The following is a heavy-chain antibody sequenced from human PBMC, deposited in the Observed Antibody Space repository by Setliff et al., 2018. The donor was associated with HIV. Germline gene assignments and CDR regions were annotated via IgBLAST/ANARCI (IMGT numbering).Heavy chain of an antibody. CDR1: GGSISTSSYY. Sequence: SETLSLTCTVSGGSISTSSYYWGWVRQSPGKGLEWIGTIYYDGSTYYNPSLKSRVTILGDTSKNQFSLKLRSVTAADTAVYYCARDRGSSSDYYYYGMDVWGQGTTVTVSS. D-gene: IGHD6-6*01. CDR2: IYYDGST. V-gene: IGHV4-39*07. J-gene: IGHJ6*02. CDR3: ARDRGSSSDYYYYGMDV.